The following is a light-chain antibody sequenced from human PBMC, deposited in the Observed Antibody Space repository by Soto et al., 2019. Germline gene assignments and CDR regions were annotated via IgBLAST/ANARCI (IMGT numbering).Light chain of an antibody. CDR2: KAS. CDR3: QKYNSAPLT. Sequence: DIQMTQSPSTLCGSVGDRVTITCRASQTISSWLAWYQQKPGKAPKLLIYKASTLKSGVPSRFSGSGSGTEFTLTISSLQPDDFATYYCQKYNSAPLTFGGGTKVDI. CDR1: QTISSW. V-gene: IGKV1-5*03. J-gene: IGKJ4*01.